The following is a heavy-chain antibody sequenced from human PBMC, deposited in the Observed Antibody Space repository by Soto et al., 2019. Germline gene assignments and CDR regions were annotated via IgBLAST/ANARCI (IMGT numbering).Heavy chain of an antibody. Sequence: ASVKVSCKASGGTFSSYTISWVRQAPGQGLEWMGRIIPILGIANYAQKFQGRVTITADESTSTAYMELSSLRSEDTAVYYCARGNHRWLQLWYFDLWGRGTLVTVSS. CDR2: IIPILGIA. J-gene: IGHJ2*01. D-gene: IGHD5-12*01. V-gene: IGHV1-69*02. CDR1: GGTFSSYT. CDR3: ARGNHRWLQLWYFDL.